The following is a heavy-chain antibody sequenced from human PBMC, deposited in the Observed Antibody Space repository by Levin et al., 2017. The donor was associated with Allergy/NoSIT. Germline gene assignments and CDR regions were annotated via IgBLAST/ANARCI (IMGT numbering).Heavy chain of an antibody. CDR1: GYTFTGYY. D-gene: IGHD2-2*01. V-gene: IGHV1-2*02. CDR2: INPNSGGT. CDR3: AREVLGYCSSTSCYSPGLDY. Sequence: GESLKISCKASGYTFTGYYMHWVRQAPGQGLEWMGWINPNSGGTNYAQKFQGRVTMTRDTSISTAYMELSRLRSDDTAVYYCAREVLGYCSSTSCYSPGLDYWGQGTLVTVSS. J-gene: IGHJ4*02.